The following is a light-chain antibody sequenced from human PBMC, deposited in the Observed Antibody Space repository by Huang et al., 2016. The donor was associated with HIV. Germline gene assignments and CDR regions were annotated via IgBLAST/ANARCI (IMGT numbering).Light chain of an antibody. CDR3: QQYGSSPRT. CDR1: QTVRNSY. CDR2: GAY. Sequence: EIVLTQSPGTLSLSPGERATLSCRASQTVRNSYLAWYQQKPGQVPRLLIYGAYNSAGGIPERFSGSQSGTDFTLAISRLEPEDFAVYYCQQYGSSPRTFGQGTKLEIK. J-gene: IGKJ2*01. V-gene: IGKV3-20*01.